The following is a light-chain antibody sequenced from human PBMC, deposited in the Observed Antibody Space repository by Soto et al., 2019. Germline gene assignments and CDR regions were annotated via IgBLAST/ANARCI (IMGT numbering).Light chain of an antibody. CDR3: QQYDNWPWT. CDR1: QSVSSN. J-gene: IGKJ5*01. CDR2: GAS. Sequence: IVMTQSPATLSVSPGERATLSCRASQSVSSNLAWYQQKPGQAPSLLIYGASTRATGIPARFSGSGSGTDFTLTISSLQSEDFAVYYCQQYDNWPWTFGQGTRLEIK. V-gene: IGKV3-15*01.